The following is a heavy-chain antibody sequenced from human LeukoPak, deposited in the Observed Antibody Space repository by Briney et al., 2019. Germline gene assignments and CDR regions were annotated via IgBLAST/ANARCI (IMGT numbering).Heavy chain of an antibody. CDR2: INPNSGDT. J-gene: IGHJ4*02. CDR3: ATQRGSYLWGTDFDY. Sequence: ASVKVSCKASGYTFTGYYMHWVRQAPGQGLEWMGWINPNSGDTKYAQKFQGRVTMTRGTSTSTAYMELSRLRSDDTAVYYCATQRGSYLWGTDFDYWGQGTLVTVSS. CDR1: GYTFTGYY. D-gene: IGHD3-16*01. V-gene: IGHV1-2*02.